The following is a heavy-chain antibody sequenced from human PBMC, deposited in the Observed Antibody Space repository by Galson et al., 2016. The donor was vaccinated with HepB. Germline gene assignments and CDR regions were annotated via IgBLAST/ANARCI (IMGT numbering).Heavy chain of an antibody. J-gene: IGHJ4*02. CDR3: ARESSGALFDS. D-gene: IGHD6-19*01. CDR2: IGYSGTDR. V-gene: IGHV3-21*01. CDR1: GFTFSSHN. Sequence: SLRLSCAASGFTFSSHNVNWVLQAPGKGLEWVSSIGYSGTDRYYRDSVKGRFTISRDNAGDSVFLQMNSLRAEDTALYSCARESSGALFDSWGQGTLVIVSS.